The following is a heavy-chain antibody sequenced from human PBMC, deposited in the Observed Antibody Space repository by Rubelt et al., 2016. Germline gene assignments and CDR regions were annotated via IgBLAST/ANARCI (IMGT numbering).Heavy chain of an antibody. Sequence: QVQLVQSGAEVKKPGASVKVSCKASGYTFTSYGISWVRQAPGQGLEWMGWISAYNGNTNYAQKFQGRVTMTKDTSTSTDYMELRSLRSDDTAVYDCARVISGVEYSSSWHFDYWCQGTLVTVSS. V-gene: IGHV1-18*01. CDR3: ARVISGVEYSSSWHFDY. CDR2: ISAYNGNT. CDR1: GYTFTSYG. D-gene: IGHD6-13*01. J-gene: IGHJ4*02.